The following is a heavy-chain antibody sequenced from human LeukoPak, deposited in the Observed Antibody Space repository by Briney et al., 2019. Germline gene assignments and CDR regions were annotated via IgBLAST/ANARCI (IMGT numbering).Heavy chain of an antibody. Sequence: PGGSLRLSCAASGFTFSSYAMNWVRQAPGKGLEWVSVISGSGGTTYYADSVKGRFTISRDNAKNSLYLQMNSLRAEDTAVYYCARDSSLWFGKRFDYWGQGTLVTVSS. CDR3: ARDSSLWFGKRFDY. V-gene: IGHV3-23*01. CDR2: ISGSGGTT. J-gene: IGHJ4*02. D-gene: IGHD3-10*01. CDR1: GFTFSSYA.